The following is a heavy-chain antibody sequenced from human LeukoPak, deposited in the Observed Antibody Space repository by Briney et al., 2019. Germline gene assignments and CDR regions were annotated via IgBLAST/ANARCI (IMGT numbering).Heavy chain of an antibody. Sequence: GGSLRLSCAASGFTFSSYGMHWVRQAPGKGLEWVAFIRYDGSNKYYADSVKGRFTISRDNSKNTLYLQMNSLRAEDTAVYYCAKDRYSSSPVAFDIWGQGTMVTVSS. V-gene: IGHV3-30*02. CDR1: GFTFSSYG. D-gene: IGHD6-13*01. J-gene: IGHJ3*02. CDR2: IRYDGSNK. CDR3: AKDRYSSSPVAFDI.